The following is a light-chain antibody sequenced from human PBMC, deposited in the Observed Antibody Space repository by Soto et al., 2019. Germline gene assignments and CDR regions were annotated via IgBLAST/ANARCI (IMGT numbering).Light chain of an antibody. J-gene: IGKJ1*01. CDR2: DVS. Sequence: EIVLTQSPGTLSLSPGERATLSCRSSQSVSSSYLAWYQQKPGQAPRLLIYDVSSRATGIPDRFSGSGSGTDFTLTISRLEPEDFAVYYCQQYSSYPTFGQGTKVEIK. CDR3: QQYSSYPT. V-gene: IGKV3-20*01. CDR1: QSVSSSY.